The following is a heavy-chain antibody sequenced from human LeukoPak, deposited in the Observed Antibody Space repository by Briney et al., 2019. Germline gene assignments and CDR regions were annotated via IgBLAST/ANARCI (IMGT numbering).Heavy chain of an antibody. J-gene: IGHJ4*02. CDR2: INPNSGGT. CDR1: GYTLTELS. V-gene: IGHV1-2*02. Sequence: ASVKVSCKVSGYTLTELSMHWVRQAPGQGLEWMGWINPNSGGTNYAQKFQGRVTMTRDTSISTAYMELSRLRSDDTAVYYCARVGRLYDSSGYYSYWGQGTLVTVSS. D-gene: IGHD3-22*01. CDR3: ARVGRLYDSSGYYSY.